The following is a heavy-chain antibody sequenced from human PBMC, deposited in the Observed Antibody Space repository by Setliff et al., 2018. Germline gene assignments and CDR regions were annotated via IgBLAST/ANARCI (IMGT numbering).Heavy chain of an antibody. CDR1: GGTFSSYA. CDR2: IIPIFGTA. Sequence: SVKVSCKASGGTFSSYAISWVRQAPGQGLEWMGGIIPIFGTANYAQKFQGRVTITTDESTSTAYMELSSLRSEDTAVYYCARGNYYEGAFDIWGQGTMVTVSS. CDR3: ARGNYYEGAFDI. D-gene: IGHD3-22*01. J-gene: IGHJ3*02. V-gene: IGHV1-69*05.